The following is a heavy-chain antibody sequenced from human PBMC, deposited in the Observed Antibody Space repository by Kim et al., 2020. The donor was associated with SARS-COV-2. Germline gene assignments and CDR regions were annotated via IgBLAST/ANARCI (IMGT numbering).Heavy chain of an antibody. V-gene: IGHV4-59*09. CDR3: ARGLMYFDP. D-gene: IGHD2-8*01. J-gene: IGHJ5*02. CDR2: GRT. Sequence: GRTNYNPSRKSRVTISVDTSKNQFSRKLSAVTAADTAVYYCARGLMYFDPWGQGTLVTVSS.